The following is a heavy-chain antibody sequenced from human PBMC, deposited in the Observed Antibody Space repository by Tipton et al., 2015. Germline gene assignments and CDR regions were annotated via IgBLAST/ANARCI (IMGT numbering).Heavy chain of an antibody. J-gene: IGHJ6*02. Sequence: LRLSCIVSGASISSSRYYWGWIRQPPGKGLEWMGNVHYSGSTFYNSSLKSRVTISVDTSKSQFSLTVHSVTAADTAVYYCARQEGGDYGRFYGLDVWGQGTTVTVSS. CDR3: ARQEGGDYGRFYGLDV. CDR1: GASISSSRYY. D-gene: IGHD4-17*01. CDR2: VHYSGST. V-gene: IGHV4-39*01.